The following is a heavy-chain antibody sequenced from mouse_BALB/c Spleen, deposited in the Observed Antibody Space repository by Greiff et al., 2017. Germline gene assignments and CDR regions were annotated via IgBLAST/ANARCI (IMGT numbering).Heavy chain of an antibody. V-gene: IGHV5-4*02. CDR2: ISDGGSYT. CDR1: GFTFSDYY. Sequence: EVQVVESGGGLVKPGGSLKLSCAASGFTFSDYYMYWVRQTPEKRLEWVATISDGGSYTYYPDSVKGRFTISRDNAKNNLYLQMSSLKSEDTAMYYCARRNGNYAMDYWGQGTSVTVSS. D-gene: IGHD2-1*01. CDR3: ARRNGNYAMDY. J-gene: IGHJ4*01.